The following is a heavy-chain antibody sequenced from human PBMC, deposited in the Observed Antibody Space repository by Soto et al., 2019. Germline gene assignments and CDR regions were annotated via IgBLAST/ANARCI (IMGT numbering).Heavy chain of an antibody. J-gene: IGHJ4*02. CDR3: GREWAGGGSYAWGGYFDY. Sequence: QVQLQESGPGLVKPSQTLSLTCTVSGGSISSGDYYWSWIRQPPGKGLEWIGYIYYSGSTYYNPSLKSRVPISVDTSKNEFSRKLGSVTAADPAVYYWGREWAGGGSYAWGGYFDYWGQGTLVTVSS. V-gene: IGHV4-30-4*01. CDR2: IYYSGST. D-gene: IGHD3-16*01. CDR1: GGSISSGDYY.